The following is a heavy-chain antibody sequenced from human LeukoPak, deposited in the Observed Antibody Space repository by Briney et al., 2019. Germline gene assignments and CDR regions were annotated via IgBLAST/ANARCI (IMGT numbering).Heavy chain of an antibody. Sequence: PGGSLRLSCAASGFTFSSYDMSWVRQTPGKGLEWVSGISVSGDSTFYGDSVKGRFTISRDNSKYTLYVQMNSLRVEDTAVYYCARRSGWSYYFDSWGQGTLVTVSS. CDR2: ISVSGDST. CDR3: ARRSGWSYYFDS. D-gene: IGHD6-19*01. V-gene: IGHV3-23*01. CDR1: GFTFSSYD. J-gene: IGHJ4*02.